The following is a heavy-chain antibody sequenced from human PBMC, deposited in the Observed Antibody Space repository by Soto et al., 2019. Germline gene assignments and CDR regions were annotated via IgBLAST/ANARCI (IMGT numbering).Heavy chain of an antibody. Sequence: QVQLQESGPGLVKPSETLSLTCTVSGASISTYYWSWVRQPPGKGLEWIGYIHDSGSTYNNPSPKSRVTMXXDXSXXQFFLQLNSVTAADTAVYYCARESAGSGKNNWFDPWGQGMLVTVSS. CDR1: GASISTYY. V-gene: IGHV4-59*01. J-gene: IGHJ5*02. D-gene: IGHD3-10*01. CDR2: IHDSGST. CDR3: ARESAGSGKNNWFDP.